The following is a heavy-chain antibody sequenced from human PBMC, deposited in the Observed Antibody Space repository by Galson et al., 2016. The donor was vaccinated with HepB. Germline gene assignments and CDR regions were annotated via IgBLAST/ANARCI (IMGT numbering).Heavy chain of an antibody. J-gene: IGHJ4*02. D-gene: IGHD3-10*01. V-gene: IGHV1-2*02. CDR2: INPTSGGR. CDR1: GFTFTDYY. CDR3: ARPTASGTYYNPFDY. Sequence: SVKVSCKASGFTFTDYYIHWVRQAPGQGLEWMGWINPTSGGRNYAQKFQGRITMTSDTSITTAYMDLTSLRSDDTAVYYCARPTASGTYYNPFDYWGQGTLVTVSS.